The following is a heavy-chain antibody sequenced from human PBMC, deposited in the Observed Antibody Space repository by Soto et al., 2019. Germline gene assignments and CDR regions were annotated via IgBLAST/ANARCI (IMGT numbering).Heavy chain of an antibody. V-gene: IGHV1-69*12. J-gene: IGHJ4*02. CDR2: IIPIFGTA. CDR1: GGTFSSYA. CDR3: ARDQAATERRYFDY. Sequence: QVQLVQSGAEVKKPGSSVKVSCKASGGTFSSYAISWVRQAPGQGLEWMGGIIPIFGTANYAQKFQGRVTITADESTSRTYMELSSLRSEDTAVYYGARDQAATERRYFDYWGQGTLVTVSS. D-gene: IGHD1-1*01.